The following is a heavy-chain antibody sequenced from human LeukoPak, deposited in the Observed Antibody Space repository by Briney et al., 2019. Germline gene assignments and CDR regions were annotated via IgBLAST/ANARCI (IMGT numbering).Heavy chain of an antibody. CDR2: IIPIFGIA. J-gene: IGHJ6*02. Sequence: PWASVKVSCKASGGTFSSYAISWVRQAPGQGLEWMGRIIPIFGIANYAQKFQGRVTITADKSTSTAYMELSSLRSEDTAVYYCARDNQPLYYYDSSGPGAYYYGMDVWGQGTTVTVSS. CDR1: GGTFSSYA. CDR3: ARDNQPLYYYDSSGPGAYYYGMDV. D-gene: IGHD3-22*01. V-gene: IGHV1-69*04.